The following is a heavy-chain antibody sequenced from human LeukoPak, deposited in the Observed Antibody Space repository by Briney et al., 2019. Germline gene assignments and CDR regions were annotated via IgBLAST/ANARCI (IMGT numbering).Heavy chain of an antibody. CDR1: GYTFTSYY. CDR2: INPSGGST. CDR3: ARDDTVGATFGCDY. V-gene: IGHV1-46*01. Sequence: ASVKVSCKASGYTFTSYYMHWVRQAPGQGLEWMGIINPSGGSTSYAQKLQGRVTMTRDMSTSTVYMELSSLRPEDTAVYYCARDDTVGATFGCDYWGQGTLVTVSS. D-gene: IGHD1-26*01. J-gene: IGHJ4*02.